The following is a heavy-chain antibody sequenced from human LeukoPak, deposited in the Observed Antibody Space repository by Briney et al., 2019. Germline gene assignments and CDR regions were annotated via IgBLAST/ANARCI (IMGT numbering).Heavy chain of an antibody. CDR2: IYYSGST. J-gene: IGHJ4*02. CDR3: ARAIQGDIVATSYFDY. CDR1: GGSISSSSYY. V-gene: IGHV4-39*07. Sequence: SETLSLTCTVSGGSISSSSYYWGWIRQPPGKGLEWIGSIYYSGSTYYNPSLKSRVTISVDTSKNQFSLKLSSVTAADTAVYYCARAIQGDIVATSYFDYWGQGTLVTVSS. D-gene: IGHD5-12*01.